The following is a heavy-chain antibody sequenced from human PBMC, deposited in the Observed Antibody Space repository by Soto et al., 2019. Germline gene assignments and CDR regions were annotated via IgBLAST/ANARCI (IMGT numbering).Heavy chain of an antibody. V-gene: IGHV1-18*01. CDR1: GYTFISFA. CDR3: ARHRLVSIYAFDI. Sequence: QVQLVQSGPEVKKPGASVKVSCKTSGYTFISFAITWVRQAPGQGLEWMGWISTYNGNTNYAPKLQGRVTMTTDTSTSTAYMELRSLSSDDTAVYYCARHRLVSIYAFDIWGQGTMVTVSS. J-gene: IGHJ3*02. CDR2: ISTYNGNT. D-gene: IGHD3-16*01.